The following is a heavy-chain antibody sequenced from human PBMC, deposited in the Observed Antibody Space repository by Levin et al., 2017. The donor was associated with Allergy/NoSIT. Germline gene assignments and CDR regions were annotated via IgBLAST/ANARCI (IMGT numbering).Heavy chain of an antibody. CDR2: ISGSRSYI. CDR3: ESQELLSFNFEY. Sequence: GGSLRLSCVASGFTFSLYTMNWVRQAPGKGLEWVSSISGSRSYIYYADSVKGRFTISRDNAKNSLSLQMNSLRAEDTAVYYCESQELLSFNFEYWGQGALVTVSS. CDR1: GFTFSLYT. J-gene: IGHJ4*02. V-gene: IGHV3-21*01. D-gene: IGHD2-21*02.